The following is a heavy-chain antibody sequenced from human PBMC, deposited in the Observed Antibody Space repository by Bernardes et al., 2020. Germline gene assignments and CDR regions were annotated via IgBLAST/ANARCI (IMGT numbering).Heavy chain of an antibody. CDR2: INPNSGGT. CDR3: ASDNMPIYYGSGSYYDNWFDP. J-gene: IGHJ5*02. V-gene: IGHV1-2*02. Sequence: ASVKVSCKASGYTFTGYYMHWVRQAPGQGLEWMGWINPNSGGTNYAQKFQGRVTMTRDTSISTAYMELSRLRSDDTAVYYCASDNMPIYYGSGSYYDNWFDPWGQGTLVTVSS. CDR1: GYTFTGYY. D-gene: IGHD3-10*01.